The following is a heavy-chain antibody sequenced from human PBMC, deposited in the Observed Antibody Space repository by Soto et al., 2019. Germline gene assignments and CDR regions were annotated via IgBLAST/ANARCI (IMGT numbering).Heavy chain of an antibody. J-gene: IGHJ6*02. D-gene: IGHD3-3*01. CDR1: GFTFDDYA. V-gene: IGHV3-43D*04. CDR2: ISWDGGST. CDR3: AKDIGMKRITIFGVVITSYGMDV. Sequence: PGGSLRVSCAASGFTFDDYAMHWVRQAPGKGLEWVSLISWDGGSTYYADSVKGRFTISRDNSKNSLYLQMNSLRAEDTALYYCAKDIGMKRITIFGVVITSYGMDVWGQGTTVTVSS.